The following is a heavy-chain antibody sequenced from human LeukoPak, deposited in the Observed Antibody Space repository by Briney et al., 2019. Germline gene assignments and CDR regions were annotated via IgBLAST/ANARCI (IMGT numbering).Heavy chain of an antibody. CDR3: ARVIADSPHYYYYMDV. V-gene: IGHV3-11*04. CDR1: AFTFSDHY. J-gene: IGHJ6*03. Sequence: GGSLRLSCAASAFTFSDHYMTWIRQAPGRGLEWISYISGTGLTIYYADSVKGRFTISRDNADNSLSLQMNSLRAEATAVYYCARVIADSPHYYYYMDVWGKGTTVTVSS. CDR2: ISGTGLTI. D-gene: IGHD6-6*01.